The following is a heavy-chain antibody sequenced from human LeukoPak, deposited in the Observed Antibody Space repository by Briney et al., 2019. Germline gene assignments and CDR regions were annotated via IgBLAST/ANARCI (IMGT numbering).Heavy chain of an antibody. V-gene: IGHV4-34*01. J-gene: IGHJ6*03. CDR3: ARGASWGPYYYYYMDV. D-gene: IGHD6-13*01. Sequence: SETLSLTCAVYGGSFSGYYWSWIRQPPGKGLEWIGEINHSGSTNYNPSLKSRVTISVVTSKNQFSLKLSSVTAADTAVYYCARGASWGPYYYYYMDVWGKGTTVTVSS. CDR1: GGSFSGYY. CDR2: INHSGST.